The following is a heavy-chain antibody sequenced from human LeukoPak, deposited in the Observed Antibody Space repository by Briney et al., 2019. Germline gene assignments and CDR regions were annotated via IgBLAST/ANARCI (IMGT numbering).Heavy chain of an antibody. J-gene: IGHJ5*02. CDR2: IYYSGNT. CDR3: ARGYCTSSSCFARHWFDP. V-gene: IGHV4-31*03. Sequence: SETLSLTCTVSGGSIGSGGYYWSWIRQHPGKGLEWIGYIYYSGNTYYNPSLKSRVTISVDTSRNQFSLKLSSVTAADTAVYYCARGYCTSSSCFARHWFDPWGQGTLVTVSS. D-gene: IGHD2-2*01. CDR1: GGSIGSGGYY.